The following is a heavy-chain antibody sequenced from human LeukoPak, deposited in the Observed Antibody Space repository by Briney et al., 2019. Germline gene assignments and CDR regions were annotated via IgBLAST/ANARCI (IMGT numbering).Heavy chain of an antibody. CDR2: IKQDGSDK. D-gene: IGHD2-15*01. Sequence: GGSLRLSCLDSGFTFSSYWMSWVRQAPGKGLEWVANIKQDGSDKYYVDSVKGRFTISRDNAKNSLYLQMNSLRAEDTAVYYCARDFLEDTQWGQGTLVTVSS. CDR3: ARDFLEDTQ. V-gene: IGHV3-7*01. J-gene: IGHJ4*02. CDR1: GFTFSSYW.